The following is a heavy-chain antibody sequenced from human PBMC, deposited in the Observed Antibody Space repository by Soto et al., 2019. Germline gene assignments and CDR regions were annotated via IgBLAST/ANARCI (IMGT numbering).Heavy chain of an antibody. V-gene: IGHV1-8*01. CDR3: ARGRGLSYDYIWGSYRPNDY. D-gene: IGHD3-16*02. CDR2: MNPNSGNT. Sequence: ASVKVSCKASGYTFTSYDINWVRQATGQGLEWMGWMNPNSGNTGYAQKFQGRVTMTRNTSISTAYMELSSLRSEDTAVYYCARGRGLSYDYIWGSYRPNDYWGQGTLVTVSS. CDR1: GYTFTSYD. J-gene: IGHJ4*02.